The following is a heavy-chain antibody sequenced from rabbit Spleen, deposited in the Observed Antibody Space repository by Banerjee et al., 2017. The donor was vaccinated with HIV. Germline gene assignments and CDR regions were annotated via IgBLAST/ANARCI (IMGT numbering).Heavy chain of an antibody. CDR2: MNTVSGNT. D-gene: IGHD1-1*01. Sequence: QEQLEESGGDLVKPEGSLTLTCKASGFSFSDRDVMCWVRQAPGKGLQWIGCMNTVSGNTVYATWAKGRFPISRTSSTTVALQMTSLTAADTATYFCARDLADVIGWNLDLWGQGTLVTVS. V-gene: IGHV1S45*01. CDR3: ARDLADVIGWNLDL. J-gene: IGHJ4*01. CDR1: GFSFSDRDV.